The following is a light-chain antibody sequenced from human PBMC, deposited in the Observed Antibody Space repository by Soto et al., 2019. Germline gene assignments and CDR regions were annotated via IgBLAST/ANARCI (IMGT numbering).Light chain of an antibody. CDR2: AAS. CDR3: QHYNSYSEA. Sequence: IHLTQSPSSVSASVVDIVTITFLASQGISSYLAWYQQKPGKAPKLLIYAASTLQSGVPSRFSGSGSGTDFTLTISSLQPDDFATYYCQHYNSYSEAFGQGTKVDIK. CDR1: QGISSY. V-gene: IGKV1-9*01. J-gene: IGKJ1*01.